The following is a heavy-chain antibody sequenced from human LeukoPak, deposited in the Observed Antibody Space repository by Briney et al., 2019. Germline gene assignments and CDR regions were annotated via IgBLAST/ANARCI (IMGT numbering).Heavy chain of an antibody. CDR2: ISSSSGYI. J-gene: IGHJ5*02. CDR3: AKDQS. Sequence: KSGGSLRLSCAASGFTFSSYSMNWVRQAPGKGLEWVSSISSSSGYIYYADSVKGRVTISRDNSKNTLYLQMNSLRAEDTAVYYCAKDQSWGQGTLVTVSS. CDR1: GFTFSSYS. V-gene: IGHV3-21*01.